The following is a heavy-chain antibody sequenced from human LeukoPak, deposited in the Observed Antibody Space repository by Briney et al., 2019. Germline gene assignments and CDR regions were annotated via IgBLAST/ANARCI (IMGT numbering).Heavy chain of an antibody. D-gene: IGHD6-13*01. V-gene: IGHV3-30*18. J-gene: IGHJ4*02. CDR1: GFTFSSYG. CDR3: AKDLKKFSSSWGADY. CDR2: ISYDGSNK. Sequence: GGSLRLSCAASGFTFSSYGMHWVRQAPGKGLEWVAVISYDGSNKYHADSVKGRFTISRDNSKDTLYLQMNSLRAEDTAVYYCAKDLKKFSSSWGADYWGQGTLVTVSS.